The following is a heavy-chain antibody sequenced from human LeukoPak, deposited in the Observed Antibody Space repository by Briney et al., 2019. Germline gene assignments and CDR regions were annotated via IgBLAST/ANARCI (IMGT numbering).Heavy chain of an antibody. D-gene: IGHD2-15*01. V-gene: IGHV1-18*01. Sequence: ASVNVSCKASGYTFTRYGISWVRQAPGQGLEWMAWISAYNGNTKYAQNLQGRVTMTTDTSTSTAYMELRSLRSDDTAVYYCARENCSGGTCRKADYWGQGTLVTVSS. CDR3: ARENCSGGTCRKADY. J-gene: IGHJ4*02. CDR1: GYTFTRYG. CDR2: ISAYNGNT.